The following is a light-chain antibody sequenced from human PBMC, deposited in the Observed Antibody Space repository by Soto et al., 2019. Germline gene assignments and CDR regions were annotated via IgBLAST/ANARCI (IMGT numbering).Light chain of an antibody. CDR1: QSVSSNY. CDR3: QQYGTSPQT. CDR2: GAS. Sequence: EIVLTQSPVTLSLSPGQRATLSCRASQSVSSNYLAWYQQKPGQAPRLLIHGASSRATAIPDRFSGSGSGTDFTLTISRLEPEDFAMYYCQQYGTSPQTFGQGTKVDIK. V-gene: IGKV3-20*01. J-gene: IGKJ2*01.